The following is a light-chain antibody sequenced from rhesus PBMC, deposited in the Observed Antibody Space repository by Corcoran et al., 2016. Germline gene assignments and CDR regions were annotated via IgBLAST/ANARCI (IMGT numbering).Light chain of an antibody. Sequence: DIQMTQSPSSLSASVGDTVTITCRASQSISSWLDWYQQKPGKTPNLLIYKSSRLQSGVPSRFSGSGSGTDFTLTSSSLQPEDFATDYCLQYSSSPWTFGQGTKVEIK. CDR1: QSISSW. CDR3: LQYSSSPWT. J-gene: IGKJ1*01. CDR2: KSS. V-gene: IGKV1-22*01.